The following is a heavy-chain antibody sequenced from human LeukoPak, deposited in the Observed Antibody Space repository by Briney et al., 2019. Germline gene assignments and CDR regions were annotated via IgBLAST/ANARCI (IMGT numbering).Heavy chain of an antibody. CDR1: GYSNSSGYY. Sequence: SETLSLTCTVSGYSNSSGYYWGWIRQPPGKGLEWIGSIYHSGSTYYNPSLKSRVTISVDTSKNQFSLKLSSVTAADTAVYYCARVGPVITIFGANNYFDYWGQGTLVTVSS. J-gene: IGHJ4*02. CDR2: IYHSGST. CDR3: ARVGPVITIFGANNYFDY. D-gene: IGHD3-3*01. V-gene: IGHV4-38-2*02.